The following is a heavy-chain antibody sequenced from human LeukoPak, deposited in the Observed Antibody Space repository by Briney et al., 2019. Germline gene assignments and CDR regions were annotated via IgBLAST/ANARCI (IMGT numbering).Heavy chain of an antibody. Sequence: PGGSLRLSCAAYGFTLSSYWMQWVRQAPGKGLVWVSRINSDGSGATYADSVKGRFTTSRDNVKNTLYLQMNSLRVEDTAVYYCARSVTPLFDYWGQGTLVTVSS. D-gene: IGHD2-21*02. CDR1: GFTLSSYW. CDR2: INSDGSGA. CDR3: ARSVTPLFDY. J-gene: IGHJ4*02. V-gene: IGHV3-74*01.